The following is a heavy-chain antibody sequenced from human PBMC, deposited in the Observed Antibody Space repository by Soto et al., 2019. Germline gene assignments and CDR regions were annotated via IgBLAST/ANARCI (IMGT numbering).Heavy chain of an antibody. V-gene: IGHV1-69*12. CDR1: GGTFSTYA. D-gene: IGHD5-18*01. J-gene: IGHJ4*02. Sequence: QVPLVQSGAEVKKPESSVKVSCKAPGGTFSTYAISWVRQAPGQGLEWMGGIIPMFGTANYAQRFQDRVTITADESTDTVYMGLSSLRSEDTAVYFCASGIQLWLRRINNGYSGWGPGTLVTVSS. CDR2: IIPMFGTA. CDR3: ASGIQLWLRRINNGYSG.